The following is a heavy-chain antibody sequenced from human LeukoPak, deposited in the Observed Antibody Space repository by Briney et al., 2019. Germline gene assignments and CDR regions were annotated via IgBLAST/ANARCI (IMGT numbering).Heavy chain of an antibody. D-gene: IGHD3-22*01. CDR3: AKDQILTMIVVVQDAFDI. CDR1: GFTFSSYA. CDR2: ISGSGGST. J-gene: IGHJ3*02. V-gene: IGHV3-23*01. Sequence: GALRLSCAASGFTFSSYAMSWVRQAPGKGLEWVSAISGSGGSTYYADSVKGRFTISRDNSKNTLYLQMDSLGAEDTAVYYCAKDQILTMIVVVQDAFDIWGQGTMVTVSS.